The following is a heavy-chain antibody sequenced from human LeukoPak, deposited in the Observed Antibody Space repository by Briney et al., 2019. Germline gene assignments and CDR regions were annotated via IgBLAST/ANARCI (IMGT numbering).Heavy chain of an antibody. J-gene: IGHJ4*02. CDR3: ARRVPAASGGGFDY. D-gene: IGHD2-2*01. CDR1: GGSLSGYY. Sequence: SETLPLTCAVSGGSLSGYYWNWIRQPPGKGLEWNGYVNAVGSTKYNPSLSSRLTISVDKSKNQFSLKLNSVTAADSAVYFCARRVPAASGGGFDYWGQGTLVAVSS. V-gene: IGHV4-4*08. CDR2: VNAVGST.